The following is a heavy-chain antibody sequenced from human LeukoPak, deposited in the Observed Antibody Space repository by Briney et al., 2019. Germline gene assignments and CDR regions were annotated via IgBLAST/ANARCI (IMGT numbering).Heavy chain of an antibody. Sequence: PSETLSLTCTVSGGSISSYYWSWIRQPPGKGLEWIGYIYYSGSTSYNPSLKSRVTISVDTSKNQFSLKLSSVTAADTAVYYCARFTVVIPRGGSYGMDVWGQGTTVTVSS. V-gene: IGHV4-59*08. J-gene: IGHJ6*02. D-gene: IGHD4-23*01. CDR2: IYYSGST. CDR3: ARFTVVIPRGGSYGMDV. CDR1: GGSISSYY.